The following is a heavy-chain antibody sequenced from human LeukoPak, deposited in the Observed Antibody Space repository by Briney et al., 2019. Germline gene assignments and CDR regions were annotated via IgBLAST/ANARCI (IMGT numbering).Heavy chain of an antibody. CDR2: ISTNSGST. J-gene: IGHJ4*02. CDR3: ATALQWDVPGVDY. Sequence: GGSLRLSCAASGFTFSSYAMSWVRQAPGKGLEWVSGISTNSGSTSYADSVKGRFTISRDNPRNTLYMEMNSLRAEDTAVYYCATALQWDVPGVDYWGQGTLVTVSS. D-gene: IGHD1-26*01. CDR1: GFTFSSYA. V-gene: IGHV3-23*01.